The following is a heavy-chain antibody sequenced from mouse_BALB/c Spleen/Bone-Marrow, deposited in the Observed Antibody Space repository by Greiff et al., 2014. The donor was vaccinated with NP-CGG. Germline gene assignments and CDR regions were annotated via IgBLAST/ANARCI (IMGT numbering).Heavy chain of an antibody. CDR2: IWTGGGT. Sequence: VQRVESGPGLVAPSQSLSITCTVSGFSLTSYDINWIRQPPGKGLEWLGVIWTGGGTNYNSAFMSRLSTSKDNSKSQVFLKMNSLQTDDTAIYYCVREGAYYGDYDWYFDVWGAGTTVTVSS. J-gene: IGHJ1*01. D-gene: IGHD2-13*01. CDR1: GFSLTSYD. V-gene: IGHV2-9-2*01. CDR3: VREGAYYGDYDWYFDV.